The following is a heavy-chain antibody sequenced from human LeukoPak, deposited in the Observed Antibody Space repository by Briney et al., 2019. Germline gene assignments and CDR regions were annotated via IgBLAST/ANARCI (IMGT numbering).Heavy chain of an antibody. CDR1: GFTFSSYA. Sequence: QPGGSLRLSCAASGFTFSSYAMSWVRQAPGKGLEWVSAISGSGGSTYYADSVKGRFTISRDNSKNTLYLQMNSLRAEDTAVYYCAKDFYCSSTSCHMGFDYWGQGTLVTVSS. J-gene: IGHJ4*02. V-gene: IGHV3-23*01. CDR3: AKDFYCSSTSCHMGFDY. CDR2: ISGSGGST. D-gene: IGHD2-2*02.